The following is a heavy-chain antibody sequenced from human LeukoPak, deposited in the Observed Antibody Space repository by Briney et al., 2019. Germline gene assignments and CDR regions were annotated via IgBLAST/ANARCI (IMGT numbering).Heavy chain of an antibody. V-gene: IGHV3-30*04. J-gene: IGHJ4*02. D-gene: IGHD4-17*01. Sequence: GGSLRLSCAASGFTFSSYAMHWVRQAPGKGLEWVAVISYDGSNKYYADSVKGRFTISRDNSKNTLFLQMNSLRAEDTAVYYCASDRTTVTTRYYFDYWGQGALVTVS. CDR2: ISYDGSNK. CDR1: GFTFSSYA. CDR3: ASDRTTVTTRYYFDY.